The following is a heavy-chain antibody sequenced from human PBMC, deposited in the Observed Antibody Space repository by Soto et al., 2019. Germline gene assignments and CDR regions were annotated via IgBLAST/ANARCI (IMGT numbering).Heavy chain of an antibody. Sequence: EVQLLDSGGGLVQPGGSLGLSCAASGFTFNNYAMNWVRQAPGMGREWVATISNTGGGTYYADSVKGRFTISRDNYKNTLYLQMSSLRVEDTAVYSCAKVRLAGNFDYWGQGPQVTVSS. CDR1: GFTFNNYA. CDR3: AKVRLAGNFDY. J-gene: IGHJ4*02. V-gene: IGHV3-23*01. CDR2: ISNTGGGT.